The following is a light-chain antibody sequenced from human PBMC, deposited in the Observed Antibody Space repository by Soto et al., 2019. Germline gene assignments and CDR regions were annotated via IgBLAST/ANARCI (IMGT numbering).Light chain of an antibody. CDR1: QDIQKW. CDR2: AAS. Sequence: DIQMTQSPSFVSASVGDTINITCRASQDIQKWLAWYQQKPGKAPKVLIYAASNLESGVSSRFSGSGSGTEFGLTISSLQTEDFATYFCHQASSFPYTFGPGTKVDIK. CDR3: HQASSFPYT. J-gene: IGKJ3*01. V-gene: IGKV1-12*01.